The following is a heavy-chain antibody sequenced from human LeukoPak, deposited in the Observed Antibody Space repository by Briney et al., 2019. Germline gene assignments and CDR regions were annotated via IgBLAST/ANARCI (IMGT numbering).Heavy chain of an antibody. CDR3: AGSKNPYCSSTSCYEGYYGMDV. Sequence: ASVKVSCKASGGTFSSYAISWVRQAPGQGLEWMGGIIPIFGTANYAQKFQGRVTITADESTSTAYMELSSLRSEGTAVYYCAGSKNPYCSSTSCYEGYYGMDVWGRGTTVTVSS. CDR1: GGTFSSYA. V-gene: IGHV1-69*13. D-gene: IGHD2-2*01. CDR2: IIPIFGTA. J-gene: IGHJ6*02.